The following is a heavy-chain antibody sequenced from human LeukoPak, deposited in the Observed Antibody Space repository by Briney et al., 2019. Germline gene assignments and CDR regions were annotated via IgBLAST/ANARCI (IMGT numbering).Heavy chain of an antibody. V-gene: IGHV1-69*04. D-gene: IGHD1-26*01. CDR1: GGTFSSYA. J-gene: IGHJ3*02. CDR2: IIPILGIA. Sequence: SVKVSCRASGGTFSSYAISWVRQAPGQGLEWMGRIIPILGIANYAQKFQGRVTITADKSTSTAYMELSSLRSEDTAVYYCAREKASGSDIWGQGTMVTVSS. CDR3: AREKASGSDI.